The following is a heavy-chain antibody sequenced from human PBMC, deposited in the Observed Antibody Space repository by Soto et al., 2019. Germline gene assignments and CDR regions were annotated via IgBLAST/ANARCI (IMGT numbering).Heavy chain of an antibody. J-gene: IGHJ4*02. D-gene: IGHD3-10*01. CDR2: MSGSGSNT. Sequence: GGSLRLSCAASGFTFSTYAMSWVRQAPGKWLEWVSRMSGSGSNTYYADSVKGRFTISRDNSKNTLYLQMNSLRAEDRAVYYCANFSGSQSQNWFFDYWGQGTLVTVCS. CDR1: GFTFSTYA. V-gene: IGHV3-23*01. CDR3: ANFSGSQSQNWFFDY.